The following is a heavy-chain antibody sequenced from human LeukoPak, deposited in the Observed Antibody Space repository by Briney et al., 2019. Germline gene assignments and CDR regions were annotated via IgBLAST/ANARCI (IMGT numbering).Heavy chain of an antibody. Sequence: SSETLSLTCTVSGGSISSYYWSWIRQPPGKGLEWIGYIYYSGSTNYNPSLKSRATISVDTSKNQFSLKLSSVTAADTAVYYGARRVIFGYQFFNYWGQGTLVTVSS. CDR3: ARRVIFGYQFFNY. D-gene: IGHD3-16*02. V-gene: IGHV4-59*08. CDR2: IYYSGST. CDR1: GGSISSYY. J-gene: IGHJ4*02.